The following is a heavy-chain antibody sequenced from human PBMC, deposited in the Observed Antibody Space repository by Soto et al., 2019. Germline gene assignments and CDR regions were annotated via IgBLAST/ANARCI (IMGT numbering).Heavy chain of an antibody. J-gene: IGHJ4*02. CDR2: IWYDGSNK. CDR3: ASDLAVAAMLGGY. Sequence: QVQLVESGGGVVQPGRSLRLSCAASGFTFSSYGMHWVRQAPGKGLEWVAVIWYDGSNKYYADSVKGRFTISRDNSKNTLYLQMNSLRAEDTAVYYCASDLAVAAMLGGYWGQGTLVTVSS. V-gene: IGHV3-33*01. D-gene: IGHD6-19*01. CDR1: GFTFSSYG.